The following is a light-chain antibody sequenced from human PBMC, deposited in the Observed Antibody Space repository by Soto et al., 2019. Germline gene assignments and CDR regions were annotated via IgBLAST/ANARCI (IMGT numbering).Light chain of an antibody. J-gene: IGKJ2*01. CDR2: GAS. Sequence: EIVLTQSPGNLSLSPGERATLSCRASQTVSSMYLAWYQQKPGQAPRLLMYGASNRATGIPDRFSGSGSGTDFTLTISRLEPEDFAVYFWQQYGRSPPFTFGHGTKVEIK. CDR3: QQYGRSPPFT. V-gene: IGKV3-20*01. CDR1: QTVSSMY.